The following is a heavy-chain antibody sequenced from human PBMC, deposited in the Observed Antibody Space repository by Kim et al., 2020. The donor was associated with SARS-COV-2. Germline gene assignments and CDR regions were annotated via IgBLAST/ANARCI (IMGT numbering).Heavy chain of an antibody. J-gene: IGHJ4*02. CDR3: ARDRGYGPFDY. Sequence: NYNPPLRSRVPMSVDTSKNQFSLHLTSVTAADTAVYYCARDRGYGPFDYWGQGTLVTVSS. D-gene: IGHD5-18*01. V-gene: IGHV4-4*07.